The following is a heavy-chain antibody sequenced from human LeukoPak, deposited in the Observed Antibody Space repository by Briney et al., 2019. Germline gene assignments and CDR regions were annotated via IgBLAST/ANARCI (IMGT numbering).Heavy chain of an antibody. Sequence: GVSLTLSCAASGFTFDDYAMHWLRQAPGKGLVWFKGISWNSVSIGYAESVKGRFTISRDNAKNPLYLQMTSLRAEDTALYYCAKGLFLEGEFDYWGQGTLVTVSP. J-gene: IGHJ4*02. V-gene: IGHV3-9*01. D-gene: IGHD3-3*01. CDR3: AKGLFLEGEFDY. CDR1: GFTFDDYA. CDR2: ISWNSVSI.